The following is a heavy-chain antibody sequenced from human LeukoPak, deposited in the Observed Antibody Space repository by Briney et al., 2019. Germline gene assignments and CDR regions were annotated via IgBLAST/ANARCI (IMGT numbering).Heavy chain of an antibody. CDR2: IYYSGST. J-gene: IGHJ4*02. Sequence: SETLSLTCTVSGGSISSYYWSWIRQPPGKGLEWIGYIYYSGSTNYNPSLKSRVTISVDTSKNQFSLKLSSVTAADTAVYYCARDRVQSYFDYWGQGTLVTASS. CDR3: ARDRVQSYFDY. D-gene: IGHD1-1*01. V-gene: IGHV4-59*01. CDR1: GGSISSYY.